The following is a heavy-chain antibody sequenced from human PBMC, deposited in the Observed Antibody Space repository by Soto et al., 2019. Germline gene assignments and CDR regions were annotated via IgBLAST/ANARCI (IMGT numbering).Heavy chain of an antibody. J-gene: IGHJ6*02. CDR3: ARTAAAGKYYYGVDV. Sequence: PVESLQSSCEASGFTFTDSWICWLRQMPGKGLEWMGIIFPDDSDTKYSPSFQGQVIISADKSISTAYLQWSSLKASDTAIYYCARTAAAGKYYYGVDVWGQGTTVTGSS. CDR1: GFTFTDSW. CDR2: IFPDDSDT. D-gene: IGHD6-13*01. V-gene: IGHV5-51*01.